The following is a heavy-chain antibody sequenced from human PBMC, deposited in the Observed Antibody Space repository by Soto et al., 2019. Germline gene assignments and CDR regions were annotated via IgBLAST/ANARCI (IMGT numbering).Heavy chain of an antibody. CDR2: IYPGDSDT. CDR3: ARQSSGGTYRDGWFDP. J-gene: IGHJ5*02. CDR1: GSSFTSYW. V-gene: IGHV5-51*01. Sequence: GESLKISCKGSGSSFTSYWIGWVRQMPGKGLEWMGIIYPGDSDTRYSPSFQGQVTISADKSISTAYLQWSSLKASDTAMYYCARQSSGGTYRDGWFDPWGQGTLVTGSS. D-gene: IGHD6-19*01.